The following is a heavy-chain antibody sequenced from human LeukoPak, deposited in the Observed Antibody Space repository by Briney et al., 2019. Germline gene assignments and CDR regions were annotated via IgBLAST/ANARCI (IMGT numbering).Heavy chain of an antibody. D-gene: IGHD2-15*01. Sequence: GGSLRLSCAASGFTFSSYSMNWVRQAPGKGLEWVSSISSSSSYIYYADSVKGRFTISRDNAKNSLYLQMNSLRAEDTAVHYCARRVVSGSDAFDIWGQGTMVTVSS. J-gene: IGHJ3*02. CDR2: ISSSSSYI. CDR3: ARRVVSGSDAFDI. CDR1: GFTFSSYS. V-gene: IGHV3-21*01.